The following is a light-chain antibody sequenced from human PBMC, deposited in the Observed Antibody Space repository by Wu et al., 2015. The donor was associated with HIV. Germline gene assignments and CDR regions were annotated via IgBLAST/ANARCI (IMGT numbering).Light chain of an antibody. V-gene: IGKV3-20*01. CDR1: QSVSTY. CDR2: DAS. J-gene: IGKJ2*03. CDR3: QQYGTSPPYS. Sequence: ESVLTQSPGTLSLSPGERVILSCRASQSVSTYLAWYQQKPGQAPRLLIYDASTRATGIPDRFSGSGSGTDFTLTISRLEPEDFAVYCCQQYGTSPPYSFGQGTKLEIK.